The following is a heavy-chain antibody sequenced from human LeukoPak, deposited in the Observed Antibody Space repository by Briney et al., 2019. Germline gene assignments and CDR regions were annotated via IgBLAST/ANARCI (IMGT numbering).Heavy chain of an antibody. J-gene: IGHJ4*02. V-gene: IGHV3-66*01. CDR2: IYSGGNT. Sequence: GGSLRLSCAASGFTVSSTYMSWVRQAPGKGLEWVSVIYSGGNTYYADAVKGRFTISRDNSKNTLYLQINSLRAEDTAVYYCARGFSSSWYPPDYWGQGTLVTVSS. D-gene: IGHD6-13*01. CDR3: ARGFSSSWYPPDY. CDR1: GFTVSSTY.